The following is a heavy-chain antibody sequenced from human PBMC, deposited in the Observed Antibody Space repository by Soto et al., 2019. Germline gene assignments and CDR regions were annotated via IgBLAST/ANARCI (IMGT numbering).Heavy chain of an antibody. Sequence: PSGTLSLTCTVSGGSIISSSYYWGWIRQPPGKGLEWIGTVYYDGSTYYHPSLKSRVTTYVDTSKNQFSLRLSSVTAADTAVYYCARRICSGGSCPFDYWGRGTLVTVSS. CDR1: GGSIISSSYY. V-gene: IGHV4-39*01. CDR3: ARRICSGGSCPFDY. D-gene: IGHD2-15*01. CDR2: VYYDGST. J-gene: IGHJ4*02.